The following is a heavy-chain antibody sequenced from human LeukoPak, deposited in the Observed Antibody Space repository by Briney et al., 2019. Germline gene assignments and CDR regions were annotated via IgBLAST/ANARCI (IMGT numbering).Heavy chain of an antibody. D-gene: IGHD2-2*03. CDR1: GGSISTSSYY. CDR2: IDSGTT. Sequence: RTSETLSLTCTVSGGSISTSSYYWGWIRQPPGKGLEWIGTIDSGTTYYSPSLKSRVTISVDTSKNQFSLKLSSVTAADTAVYYCARVGYCSSPSCYYYYSYMDVWGTGTTVTVSS. V-gene: IGHV4-39*01. J-gene: IGHJ6*03. CDR3: ARVGYCSSPSCYYYYSYMDV.